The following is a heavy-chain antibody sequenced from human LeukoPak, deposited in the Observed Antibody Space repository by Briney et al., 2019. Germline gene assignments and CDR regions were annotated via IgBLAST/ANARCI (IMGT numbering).Heavy chain of an antibody. J-gene: IGHJ4*02. D-gene: IGHD1-26*01. CDR2: INEDGSTT. V-gene: IGHV3-74*01. Sequence: GGSLRLSCAVSGFTFRTYWMHWVRQVPGEGLVWVSRINEDGSTTNYADSVKGRFSISRDNAKNTLYLQMNSLRAEDTAVHYCGRDLGGRSGYWGQGTLVTVSS. CDR1: GFTFRTYW. CDR3: GRDLGGRSGY.